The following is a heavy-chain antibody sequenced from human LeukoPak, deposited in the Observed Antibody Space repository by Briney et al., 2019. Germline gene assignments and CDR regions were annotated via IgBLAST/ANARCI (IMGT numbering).Heavy chain of an antibody. D-gene: IGHD4-11*01. J-gene: IGHJ4*02. CDR3: ARRSFYSNYCHFDY. V-gene: IGHV4-59*01. CDR2: IYYSGST. CDR1: GGSISSYY. Sequence: SETLSLTCTVSGGSISSYYWSWIRQPPGKGLEWIGYIYYSGSTNYNPSLKSRVTISVDTSKNQFSLKLSSVTAADTAVYYCARRSFYSNYCHFDYWGQGTLVTVSS.